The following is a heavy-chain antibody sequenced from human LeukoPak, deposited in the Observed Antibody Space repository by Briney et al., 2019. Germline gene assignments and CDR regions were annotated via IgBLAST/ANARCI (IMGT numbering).Heavy chain of an antibody. Sequence: GGSLRLSCAASGFTFDDYGMSWVRQAPGKGLDWVSGINWNGGSTGYADSVKGRFTISRDNAKNSLYLQMNSLRAEDTAVYYCARVPTSTAMVTYFDYWGQGTLVTVSS. CDR3: ARVPTSTAMVTYFDY. J-gene: IGHJ4*02. D-gene: IGHD5-18*01. CDR2: INWNGGST. CDR1: GFTFDDYG. V-gene: IGHV3-20*04.